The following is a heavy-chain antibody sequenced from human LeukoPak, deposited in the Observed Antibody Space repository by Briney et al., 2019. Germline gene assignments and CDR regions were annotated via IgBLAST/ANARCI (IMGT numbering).Heavy chain of an antibody. Sequence: ASVTVSCKASGYTFTSYYMHWVRQAPGQGLEWMGIINPSGGSTSYAQKFQGRVTMTRDMSTSTVYMELSSLRSGDTAVYYCARSILTGITVNPFEYWGQGTLVTVSS. CDR2: INPSGGST. CDR1: GYTFTSYY. CDR3: ARSILTGITVNPFEY. J-gene: IGHJ4*02. D-gene: IGHD3-9*01. V-gene: IGHV1-46*01.